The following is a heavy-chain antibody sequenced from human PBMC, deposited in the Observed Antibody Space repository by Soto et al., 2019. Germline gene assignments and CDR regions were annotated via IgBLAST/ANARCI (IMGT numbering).Heavy chain of an antibody. D-gene: IGHD3-9*01. CDR1: GFAFSGYA. V-gene: IGHV3-23*01. CDR3: TADHSTGYADY. Sequence: GGSLRLSCAASGFAFSGYAMNWVRQPPGKGLEWVSTISGDGRYTYYADSVKGRFTVSRDDSKKTLYLHLTSLRAEDTEIYFCTADHSTGYADYWGKGTLVTVSS. CDR2: ISGDGRYT. J-gene: IGHJ4*02.